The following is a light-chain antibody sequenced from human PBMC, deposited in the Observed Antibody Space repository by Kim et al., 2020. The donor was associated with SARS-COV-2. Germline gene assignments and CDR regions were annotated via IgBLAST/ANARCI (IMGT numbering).Light chain of an antibody. Sequence: AIRVTQSPSSLSASVGDSVTITCRTSQDIGSELGWYLQKPGKAPQLLIRGASNVHSGVPSRFSGSGFGTEFTLTISSLQPEDFATYFCLQDWSYPLTFGQGTRLEIK. V-gene: IGKV1-6*01. J-gene: IGKJ5*01. CDR2: GAS. CDR1: QDIGSE. CDR3: LQDWSYPLT.